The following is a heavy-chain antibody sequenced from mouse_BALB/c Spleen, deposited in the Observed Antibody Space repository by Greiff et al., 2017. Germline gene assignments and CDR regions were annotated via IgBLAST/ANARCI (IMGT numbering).Heavy chain of an antibody. J-gene: IGHJ4*01. CDR2: ISSGSSTI. D-gene: IGHD2-4*01. CDR3: AGYDYPLDY. CDR1: GFTFSSFG. V-gene: IGHV5-17*02. Sequence: EVHLVESGGGLVQPGGSRKLSCAASGFTFSSFGMHWVRQAPEKGLEWVAYISSGSSTIYYADTVKGRFTISRDNPKNTLFLQMTSLRSEDTAMYYCAGYDYPLDYWGQGTSVTVSS.